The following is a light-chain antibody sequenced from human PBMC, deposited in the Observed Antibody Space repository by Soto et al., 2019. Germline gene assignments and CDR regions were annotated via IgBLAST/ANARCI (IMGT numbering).Light chain of an antibody. V-gene: IGKV3-20*01. CDR3: QQYGDSPDTDRWT. CDR1: QSVRSSS. Sequence: EIVLTQSPGTLSLSPGERASLSCRASQSVRSSSLAWYQQKPGQHPRLLSYGASIRATGIPARFSGSGSGTDFTLTISRLEPEDFAVYFCQQYGDSPDTDRWTFGPGTKVELK. CDR2: GAS. J-gene: IGKJ1*01.